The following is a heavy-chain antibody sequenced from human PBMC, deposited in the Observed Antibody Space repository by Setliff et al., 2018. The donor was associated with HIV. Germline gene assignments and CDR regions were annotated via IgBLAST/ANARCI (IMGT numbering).Heavy chain of an antibody. CDR1: GASISSHNYY. CDR3: TIPASSLAPN. V-gene: IGHV4-39*01. Sequence: SETRSLTCTVSGASISSHNYYWGWIRQSPGKGLEWIASIRSSGDTYYNPSLQSRVIISVDTSNNQISLKLTSVTAADTAVYYCTIPASSLAPNWGRGTQVTVSS. CDR2: IRSSGDT. J-gene: IGHJ4*02.